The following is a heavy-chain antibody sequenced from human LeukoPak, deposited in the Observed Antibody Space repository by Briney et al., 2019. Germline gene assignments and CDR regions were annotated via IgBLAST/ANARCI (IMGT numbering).Heavy chain of an antibody. J-gene: IGHJ4*02. CDR2: IWYDGSNK. Sequence: PGGSLRLSCAASGFTFSTYGVHWVRQAPGKGLEWVAVIWYDGSNKYYADSVKGRFTISRDNSKNTLYLQMNSLRAEDTAVYYCARGSTPFPGYQLPNLRWYYFDYWGQGTLVTVSS. D-gene: IGHD2-2*01. V-gene: IGHV3-33*01. CDR3: ARGSTPFPGYQLPNLRWYYFDY. CDR1: GFTFSTYG.